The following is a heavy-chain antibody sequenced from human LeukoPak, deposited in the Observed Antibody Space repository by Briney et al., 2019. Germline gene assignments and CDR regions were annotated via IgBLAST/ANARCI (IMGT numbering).Heavy chain of an antibody. D-gene: IGHD6-19*01. J-gene: IGHJ6*03. Sequence: GGSPRLSCTASGFTFGDYAMSWFRQAPGKGLEWVAFIRYDGSNKYYADSVRGRFTISRDNSKNTLYLQMNSLRAEDTAVYFCAKGSKAVLFTRDHYMDVWGKGTTVTISS. CDR2: IRYDGSNK. CDR3: AKGSKAVLFTRDHYMDV. V-gene: IGHV3-30*02. CDR1: GFTFGDYA.